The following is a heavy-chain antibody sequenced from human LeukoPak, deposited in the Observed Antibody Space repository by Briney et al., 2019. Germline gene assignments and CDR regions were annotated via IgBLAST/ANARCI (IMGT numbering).Heavy chain of an antibody. CDR3: ARVQGNLWFGELLYSYFDY. CDR1: GGSISSGGYY. CDR2: TYYSGST. Sequence: SQTLSLTCTVSGGSISSGGYYWSWIRQHPGKGLEWIGYTYYSGSTYYNPSLKSRVTISVDTSKNQFSLKLSSVTAADTAVYYCARVQGNLWFGELLYSYFDYWGQGTLVTVSS. J-gene: IGHJ4*02. V-gene: IGHV4-31*03. D-gene: IGHD3-10*01.